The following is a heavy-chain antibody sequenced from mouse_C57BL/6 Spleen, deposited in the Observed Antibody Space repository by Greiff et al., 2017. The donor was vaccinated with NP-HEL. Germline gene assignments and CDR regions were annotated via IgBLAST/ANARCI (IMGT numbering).Heavy chain of an antibody. CDR3: ARSGNYYDSIFDY. J-gene: IGHJ2*01. Sequence: QVQLQQSGAELVKPGASVKLSCKASGYTFTSYWMHWVKQRPGQGLEWIGMIHPNSGSTNYNEKFKSKATLTVDKSSSTAYMQLSSLTYEDSAVYYCARSGNYYDSIFDYWGQGTTLTVSS. CDR2: IHPNSGST. D-gene: IGHD1-1*01. V-gene: IGHV1-64*01. CDR1: GYTFTSYW.